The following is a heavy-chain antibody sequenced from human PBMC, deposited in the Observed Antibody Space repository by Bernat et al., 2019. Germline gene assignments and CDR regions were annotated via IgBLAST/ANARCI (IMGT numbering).Heavy chain of an antibody. D-gene: IGHD1-26*01. V-gene: IGHV3-74*01. J-gene: IGHJ4*02. CDR3: AREVGATLSLDY. CDR2: INSDGSST. CDR1: GFTFSGYW. Sequence: EVQLVESGGGLVQPGGSLRLSCAASGFTFSGYWMHWVRQAPGKGLVWVSRINSDGSSTTYADSVKGRFTISRDNVKNTLYLQMNSLRAEDTAVYYCAREVGATLSLDYWGQGTLVTVSS.